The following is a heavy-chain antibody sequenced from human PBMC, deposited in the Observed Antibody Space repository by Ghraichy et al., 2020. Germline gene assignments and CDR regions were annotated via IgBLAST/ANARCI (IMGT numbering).Heavy chain of an antibody. V-gene: IGHV3-23*01. J-gene: IGHJ4*02. D-gene: IGHD4-17*01. CDR3: AKRTTVTTHTENYFDY. CDR1: GFTFSSYA. CDR2: ISGSGGST. Sequence: GGSLRLSCAASGFTFSSYAMSWVRQAPGKGLEWVSAISGSGGSTYYADSVKGRFTISRDNSKNTLYLQMNSLRAEDTAVYYCAKRTTVTTHTENYFDYWGQGTLVTVSS.